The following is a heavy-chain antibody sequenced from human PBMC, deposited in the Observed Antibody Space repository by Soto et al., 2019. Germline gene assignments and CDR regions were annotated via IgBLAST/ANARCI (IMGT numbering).Heavy chain of an antibody. CDR3: ARGKISTRNWFDP. Sequence: SETLSLTCTVSGGSISSGDYYLSWIRQPPGKGLEWIGYIYHSGSTYYNPSLKSRVTISVDTSKNQFSLKLRSVTAADTAVYYCARGKISTRNWFDPWGQGTLVTVS. CDR1: GGSISSGDYY. J-gene: IGHJ5*02. CDR2: IYHSGST. V-gene: IGHV4-30-4*01. D-gene: IGHD2-2*01.